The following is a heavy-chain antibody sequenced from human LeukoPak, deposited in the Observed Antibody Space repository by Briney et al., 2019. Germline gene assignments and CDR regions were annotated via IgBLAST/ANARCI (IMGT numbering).Heavy chain of an antibody. J-gene: IGHJ5*02. CDR2: INPNSGGT. D-gene: IGHD3-22*01. Sequence: ASVKVSCKASGYTFTGYYMHWVRQAPGQGLEWMGWINPNSGGTNYAQKFQGRVTMTRDTSISTAYMELSRLRSDDTAVYYCAGDSSGYSNWFDPWGQGTLVTVSS. CDR3: AGDSSGYSNWFDP. CDR1: GYTFTGYY. V-gene: IGHV1-2*02.